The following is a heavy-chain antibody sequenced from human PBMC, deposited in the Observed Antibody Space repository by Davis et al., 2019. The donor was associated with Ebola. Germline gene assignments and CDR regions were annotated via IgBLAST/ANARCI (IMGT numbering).Heavy chain of an antibody. V-gene: IGHV3-53*01. D-gene: IGHD3-10*01. CDR3: ARGDGSGTYPRKWFDP. J-gene: IGHJ5*02. CDR2: IYTGDST. CDR1: GFSVSSNY. Sequence: PGGSLRLSCAASGFSVSSNYMSWVRQAPGKGLDWVSVIYTGDSTYYADSVKGRFTISRDDSKNTVYLQMNSLRAEDTAVYYCARGDGSGTYPRKWFDPWGQGTLVTVSS.